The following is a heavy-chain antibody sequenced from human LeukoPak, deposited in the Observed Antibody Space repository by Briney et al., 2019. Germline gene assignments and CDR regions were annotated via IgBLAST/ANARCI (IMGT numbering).Heavy chain of an antibody. J-gene: IGHJ4*01. CDR3: ARDQYDTWSRRGNFDS. D-gene: IGHD3-3*01. CDR2: INSDGSST. V-gene: IGHV3-74*01. CDR1: GFTFSTYW. Sequence: PGGSLRLSCAASGFTFSTYWMHWVRQAPGKGLVWASRINSDGSSTSYADSVKGRFTISRDNAKNTLYLQMNSLRAEDTAVFYCARDQYDTWSRRGNFDSWGQEPWSSSPQ.